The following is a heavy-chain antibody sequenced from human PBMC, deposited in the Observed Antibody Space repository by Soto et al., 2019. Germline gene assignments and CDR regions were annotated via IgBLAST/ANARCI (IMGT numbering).Heavy chain of an antibody. V-gene: IGHV3-33*01. CDR2: IWYDGSNK. J-gene: IGHJ4*02. Sequence: QVQLVQSGGGVVQPGRSLRLSCAASGFIFNEYGMHWVRQAPGKGLEWVAVIWYDGSNKYYADSVKGRFTFSRDNSKNTMSLQMNSLRVEDTAIYYCARWGCSAGNCNLNQRSFDLWGQGTLVTVSS. CDR3: ARWGCSAGNCNLNQRSFDL. CDR1: GFIFNEYG. D-gene: IGHD2-15*01.